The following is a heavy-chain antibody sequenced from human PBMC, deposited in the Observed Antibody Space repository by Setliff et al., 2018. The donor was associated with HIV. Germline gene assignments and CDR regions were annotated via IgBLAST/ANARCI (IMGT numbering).Heavy chain of an antibody. CDR3: ARAPGPYGDYNWFDP. D-gene: IGHD4-17*01. CDR1: GGSISSGDYY. Sequence: KPSETLSLTCTVSGGSISSGDYYWSWIRQPPGKGLEWIGNIYDSESTYYNPSLKSRVTISVDTSKNLFSLKLNSVTAADTAVYYCARAPGPYGDYNWFDPWGQGALVTVSS. CDR2: IYDSEST. V-gene: IGHV4-30-4*08. J-gene: IGHJ5*02.